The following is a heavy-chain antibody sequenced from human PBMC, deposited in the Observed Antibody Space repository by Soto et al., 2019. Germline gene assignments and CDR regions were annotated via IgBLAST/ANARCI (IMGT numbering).Heavy chain of an antibody. V-gene: IGHV3-23*01. Sequence: GGSLRLSCAASGFTFSSYAMSWVRQAPGKGLEWVSAISGSGGSTYYADSVKGRFTISRDNSKNTLYLQMNSLRAEDTAVYYCVQGPITYLSILTGYYQSRASDEVEYYWGQGTLVTVSS. CDR3: VQGPITYLSILTGYYQSRASDEVEYY. CDR2: ISGSGGST. D-gene: IGHD3-9*01. CDR1: GFTFSSYA. J-gene: IGHJ4*02.